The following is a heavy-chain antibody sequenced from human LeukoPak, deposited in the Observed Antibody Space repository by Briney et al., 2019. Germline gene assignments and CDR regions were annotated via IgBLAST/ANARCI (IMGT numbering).Heavy chain of an antibody. V-gene: IGHV3-48*01. Sequence: GGSLRLSCAASGFTFSSYSMNWVRQAPGKGLEWVSYISSSSTIYYADSVKGRFTISRDNAKNSLYLQMNSLRAEDTAVYYCARARQVINGPNGPWGQGTLVTVSS. J-gene: IGHJ5*02. CDR2: ISSSSTI. CDR3: ARARQVINGPNGP. D-gene: IGHD3-22*01. CDR1: GFTFSSYS.